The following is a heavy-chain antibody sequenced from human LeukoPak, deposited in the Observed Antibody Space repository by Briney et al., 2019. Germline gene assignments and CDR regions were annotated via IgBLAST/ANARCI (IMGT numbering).Heavy chain of an antibody. V-gene: IGHV4-59*01. CDR3: ARIRGYCSRGSCYHVDY. CDR1: GGSISGYY. D-gene: IGHD2-15*01. Sequence: PSETLSLTCTVSGGSISGYYWSWIRQPPGKRLEWIAYVYYNGNTYYNPSLKSRVTISVDTSKNQFSLRLTSVTAADTAVYFCARIRGYCSRGSCYHVDYWGQGTLVTVSS. CDR2: VYYNGNT. J-gene: IGHJ4*02.